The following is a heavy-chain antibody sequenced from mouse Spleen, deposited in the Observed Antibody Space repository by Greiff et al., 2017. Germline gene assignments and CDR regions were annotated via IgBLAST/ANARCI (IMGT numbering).Heavy chain of an antibody. J-gene: IGHJ4*01. Sequence: EVQLVESGGGLVKPGGSLKLSCAASGFTFSDYYMYWVRQTPEKRLEWVATISDGGSYTYYPDSVKGRFTISRDNAKNNLYLQMSSLKSEDTAMYYCARFVYYAMDYWGQGTSVTVSS. CDR2: ISDGGSYT. V-gene: IGHV5-4*02. CDR3: ARFVYYAMDY. CDR1: GFTFSDYY.